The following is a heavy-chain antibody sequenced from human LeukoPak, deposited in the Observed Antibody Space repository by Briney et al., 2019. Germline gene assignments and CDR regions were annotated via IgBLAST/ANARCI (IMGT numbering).Heavy chain of an antibody. V-gene: IGHV1-69*13. D-gene: IGHD3-10*01. J-gene: IGHJ4*02. CDR1: GGTFISYA. Sequence: SVKVSCKASGGTFISYAISWVRQAPGQGLEWMGGIIPIFGTANYAQKFQGRVTITADESTSTAYMELSSLRSEDTAVYYCARARGYYGSGAHFDYWGQGTLVTVSS. CDR3: ARARGYYGSGAHFDY. CDR2: IIPIFGTA.